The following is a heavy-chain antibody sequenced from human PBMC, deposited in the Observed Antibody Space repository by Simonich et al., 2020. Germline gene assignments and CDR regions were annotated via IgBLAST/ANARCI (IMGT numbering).Heavy chain of an antibody. CDR3: ARDAAGDY. J-gene: IGHJ4*02. CDR1: GFTFSSFS. D-gene: IGHD6-13*01. V-gene: IGHV3-21*01. CDR2: MSSSSSYI. Sequence: EVQLVESGGGLVKPGGSLRLSCAASGFTFSSFSMNWVRQAPGKGRGRVASMSSSSSYIYYADSVKGRFTISRDNAKNSLYLQMNSLRAEDTAVYYCARDAAGDYWGQGTLVTVSS.